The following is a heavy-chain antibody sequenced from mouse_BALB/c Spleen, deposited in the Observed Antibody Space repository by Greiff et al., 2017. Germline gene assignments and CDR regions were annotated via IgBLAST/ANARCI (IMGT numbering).Heavy chain of an antibody. Sequence: EVKLMESGGGLVKPGGSLKLSCAASGFTFSSYAMSWVRQTPEKRLEWVATISSGGSYTYYPDSVKGRFTISRDNAKNTLYLQMSSLRSEDTAMYYCARHLYDGYPYYFDYWGQGTTLTVSS. CDR2: ISSGGSYT. D-gene: IGHD2-3*01. J-gene: IGHJ2*01. V-gene: IGHV5-9-3*01. CDR1: GFTFSSYA. CDR3: ARHLYDGYPYYFDY.